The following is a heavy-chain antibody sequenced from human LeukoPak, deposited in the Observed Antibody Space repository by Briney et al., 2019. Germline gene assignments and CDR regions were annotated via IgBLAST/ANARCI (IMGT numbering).Heavy chain of an antibody. V-gene: IGHV4-34*01. CDR3: ASAAGTYWFDP. CDR1: GGSFSGYY. J-gene: IGHJ5*02. Sequence: PSETLSLTCAVYGGSFSGYYWSWIRQPPGKGLEWIGEINHSGSTNYNPSLKSRVTISVDTSKNQFSLKLSSVTAADTAVYYCASAAGTYWFDPWGQGTLVTVSS. CDR2: INHSGST. D-gene: IGHD6-13*01.